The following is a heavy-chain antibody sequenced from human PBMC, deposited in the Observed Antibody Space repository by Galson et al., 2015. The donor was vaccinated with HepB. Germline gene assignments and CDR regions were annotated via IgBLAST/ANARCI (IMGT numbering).Heavy chain of an antibody. J-gene: IGHJ4*02. D-gene: IGHD3-22*01. CDR1: GFSLSTSGVG. CDR2: IYWNDDK. CDR3: AHRIYDSSGERFDY. Sequence: PALVKPTQTLTLTCTFSGFSLSTSGVGAGWIRQPPGKALEWLALIYWNDDKRYRPSLNSRLNITRDTSKNQVVLTMTNVDPVDTATYYCAHRIYDSSGERFDYWGQGTLVTVSS. V-gene: IGHV2-5*01.